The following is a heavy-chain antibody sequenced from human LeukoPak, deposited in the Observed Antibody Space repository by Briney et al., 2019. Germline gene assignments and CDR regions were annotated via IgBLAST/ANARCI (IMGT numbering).Heavy chain of an antibody. Sequence: ASVKVSCKASGYTFTGYYMHWVRQAPGQGLEWMGWINPNSGGTNYAQKFQGRVTMTRDTTISTAYMELSRLRSDDTAVYYCARAGRYCSSTSCYTDAFDIWGQGTMVIVSS. V-gene: IGHV1-2*02. CDR3: ARAGRYCSSTSCYTDAFDI. CDR2: INPNSGGT. CDR1: GYTFTGYY. D-gene: IGHD2-2*02. J-gene: IGHJ3*02.